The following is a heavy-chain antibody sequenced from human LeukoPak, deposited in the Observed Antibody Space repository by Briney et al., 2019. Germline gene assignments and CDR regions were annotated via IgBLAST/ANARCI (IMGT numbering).Heavy chain of an antibody. J-gene: IGHJ5*01. D-gene: IGHD1-20*01. CDR3: SLAKWNVNCFDT. CDR1: GGSFSGYY. Sequence: PSETLSLTCAVYGGSFSGYYWSWIRQPPGKGLEWIGEINHSGTINYNPSLKSRVTISLDTSKNQVSLKLTSMTAADTAVYYCSLAKWNVNCFDTWGHGTLVTVSS. V-gene: IGHV4-34*01. CDR2: INHSGTI.